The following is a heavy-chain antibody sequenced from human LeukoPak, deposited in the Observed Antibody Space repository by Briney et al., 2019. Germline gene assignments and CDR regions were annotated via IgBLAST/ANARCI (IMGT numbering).Heavy chain of an antibody. J-gene: IGHJ3*02. V-gene: IGHV6-1*01. Sequence: SQTLSLTCAISGDSDSSSTASWTWIRQSPSRGLEWLGRTYYRSKWYYDYAVSVKSRIIINPDTSKNQFSLQLNSVTPEDTAVYYCAGGVPTPAFEIWGQGTMVTVSS. CDR3: AGGVPTPAFEI. CDR1: GDSDSSSTAS. CDR2: TYYRSKWYY.